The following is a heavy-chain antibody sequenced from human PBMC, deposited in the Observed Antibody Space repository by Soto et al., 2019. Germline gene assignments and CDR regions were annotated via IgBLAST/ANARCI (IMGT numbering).Heavy chain of an antibody. D-gene: IGHD2-2*01. CDR3: ARGPPDIVVVPAALDY. CDR2: IWYDGRNK. V-gene: IGHV3-33*01. Sequence: GGSLRLSCAASGFTLSSYGMHWVRQAPGKGLEWVAVIWYDGRNKYYADSVKGRFTISRDNSKNTLYLQMNSLRAEDTAVYYCARGPPDIVVVPAALDYWGQGTLVTVSS. J-gene: IGHJ4*02. CDR1: GFTLSSYG.